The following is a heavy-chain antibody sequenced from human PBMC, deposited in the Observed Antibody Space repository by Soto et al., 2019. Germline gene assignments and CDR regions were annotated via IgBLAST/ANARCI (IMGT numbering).Heavy chain of an antibody. CDR1: GGSLMPLSGSY. V-gene: IGHV4-34*01. D-gene: IGHD2-2*01. J-gene: IGHJ6*03. CDR3: ARHVYCSSTSSYVVEQDYYYYYLDV. CDR2: INHSGTT. Sequence: SGTLSITCAVYGGSLMPLSGSYWSWIRQPPGKGLEWIGEINHSGTTNYNPSLKSRVTISVDTSKNQFSLKLSSVTAADTAVYYCARHVYCSSTSSYVVEQDYYYYYLDVWGKGTTVTVSS.